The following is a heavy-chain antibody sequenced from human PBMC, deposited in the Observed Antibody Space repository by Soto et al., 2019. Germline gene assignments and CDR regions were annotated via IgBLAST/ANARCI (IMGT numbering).Heavy chain of an antibody. V-gene: IGHV3-13*04. D-gene: IGHD2-2*01. J-gene: IGHJ5*02. CDR3: ARALGYCSGTSCRNWFDP. CDR1: GFTFSSYD. CDR2: IGTAGDT. Sequence: EVQLVESGGGLVQPGGSLRLSCAASGFTFSSYDMHWVRQATGKGLEWVSAIGTAGDTYYPGSVKGRFTISRENAKNSLYLQMNSLRAGDTAVYYCARALGYCSGTSCRNWFDPWGQGTLVTVSS.